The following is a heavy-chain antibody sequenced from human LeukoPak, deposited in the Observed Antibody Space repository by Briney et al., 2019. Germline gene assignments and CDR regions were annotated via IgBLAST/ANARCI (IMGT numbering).Heavy chain of an antibody. V-gene: IGHV3-30-3*01. CDR3: TTDTWYSAGH. CDR1: GFTFSSYA. CDR2: ISYDGSNK. Sequence: GGSLRLSCAASGFTFSSYAMHWVRQAPGKGLEWVAVISYDGSNKYYADSVKGRFTISRDNSKNTLYLQMNSLRAEDTAIYYCTTDTWYSAGHWGQGTLVTVSS. J-gene: IGHJ4*02. D-gene: IGHD6-13*01.